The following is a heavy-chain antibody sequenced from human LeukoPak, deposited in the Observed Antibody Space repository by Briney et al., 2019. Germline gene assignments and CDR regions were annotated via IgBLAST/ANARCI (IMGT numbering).Heavy chain of an antibody. Sequence: PSETLSLTCTVSGDSIRRSSYFWAWVRPAPGKGLEWRANINEDESEKYYVDSVRGRFTISRDNAKNSLYLQMKNLRAADTAVYYCVRTHPLFYMDVWGKGTTVTVSS. CDR3: VRTHPLFYMDV. J-gene: IGHJ6*03. V-gene: IGHV3-7*01. CDR2: INEDESEK. CDR1: GDSIRRSSYF.